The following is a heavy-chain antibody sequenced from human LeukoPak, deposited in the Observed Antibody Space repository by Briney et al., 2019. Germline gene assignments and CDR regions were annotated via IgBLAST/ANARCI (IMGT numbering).Heavy chain of an antibody. CDR2: IYYSGST. D-gene: IGHD1-26*01. V-gene: IGHV4-59*01. J-gene: IGHJ4*02. CDR3: ARGGTVGVTSDY. Sequence: SETLSLTCTVSGGSISSYYWSWIRQPPGKGLERIGYIYYSGSTNYNPSLKSRVTISVDTSKNQFSLKLSSVTAADTAVYYCARGGTVGVTSDYWGQGTLVTVSS. CDR1: GGSISSYY.